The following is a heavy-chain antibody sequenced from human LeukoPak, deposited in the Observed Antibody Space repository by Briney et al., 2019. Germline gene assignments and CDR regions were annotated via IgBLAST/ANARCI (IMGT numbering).Heavy chain of an antibody. CDR2: IYTSGST. CDR1: GGSISSGSYY. D-gene: IGHD6-6*01. J-gene: IGHJ4*02. V-gene: IGHV4-61*02. Sequence: SQTLSLTCTVSGGSISSGSYYWSWIRQPAGKGLEWIGRIYTSGSTNYNPSLKSRVTISVDTSKNQFSLNLTSVTAADTAVYYCARAMSIAARLQTIFDYWGQGTLVTVSS. CDR3: ARAMSIAARLQTIFDY.